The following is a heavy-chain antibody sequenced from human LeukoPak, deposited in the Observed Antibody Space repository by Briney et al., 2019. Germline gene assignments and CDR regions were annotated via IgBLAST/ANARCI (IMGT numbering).Heavy chain of an antibody. V-gene: IGHV3-30-3*01. CDR2: ISYDGSNK. Sequence: GGSLRLSCAASGFTFSSYAMHWVRQAPGRGLEWAAVISYDGSNKYYADSVKGRFTISRDNSKNTLYLQMNSLRAEDTAVYYCARGITIFGVVIARALDYWGQGTLVTVSS. CDR3: ARGITIFGVVIARALDY. J-gene: IGHJ4*02. D-gene: IGHD3-3*01. CDR1: GFTFSSYA.